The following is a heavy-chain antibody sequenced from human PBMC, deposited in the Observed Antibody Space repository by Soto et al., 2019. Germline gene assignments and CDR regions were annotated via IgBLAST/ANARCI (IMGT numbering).Heavy chain of an antibody. V-gene: IGHV1-46*01. CDR3: ARGPFRCSGGSCYDATEYFQH. CDR1: GYTFTNYG. CDR2: INPSGGST. Sequence: ASVKVSCKAYGYTFTNYGMSWVRQAPGQGLEWMGIINPSGGSTSYAQKFQGRVTMTRDTSTSTVYMELSSLRSEDTAVYYCARGPFRCSGGSCYDATEYFQHWGQGTLVTVSS. J-gene: IGHJ1*01. D-gene: IGHD2-15*01.